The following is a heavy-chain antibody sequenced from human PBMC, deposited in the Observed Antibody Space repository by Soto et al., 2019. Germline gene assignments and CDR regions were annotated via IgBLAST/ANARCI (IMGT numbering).Heavy chain of an antibody. V-gene: IGHV1-24*01. CDR1: GYTLTELS. CDR2: FDPEDGET. Sequence: ASVKVSCKVSGYTLTELSMHWVRQAPGKGLEWMGGFDPEDGETIYAQKFQGRVTMTEDTSTDTAYMELSSLRSEDTAVYYCATAGGDTVAPQGHFDLSGRGMLATRSS. J-gene: IGHJ2*01. D-gene: IGHD1-26*01. CDR3: ATAGGDTVAPQGHFDL.